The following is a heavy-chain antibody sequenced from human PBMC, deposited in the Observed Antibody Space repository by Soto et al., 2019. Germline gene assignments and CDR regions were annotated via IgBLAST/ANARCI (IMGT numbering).Heavy chain of an antibody. CDR2: INHSGST. V-gene: IGHV4-34*01. D-gene: IGHD3-10*01. J-gene: IGHJ4*02. Sequence: QVQLQQWGAGLLKPSETLSLTSAVYGGSFSGYYWSWIRQPPGKGLEWIGEINHSGSTNYNPSLNSRVTLAVDTSKNQFSLKLRLVTGADPAVYYCARGKGVRRSYVTLDYSGQGILVTVPS. CDR3: ARGKGVRRSYVTLDY. CDR1: GGSFSGYY.